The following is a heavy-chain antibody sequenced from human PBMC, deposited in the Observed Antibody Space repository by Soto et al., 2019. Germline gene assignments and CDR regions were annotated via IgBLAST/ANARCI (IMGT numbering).Heavy chain of an antibody. Sequence: QVHLQESGPRLVQSSGTLSLTCGVSGAPISTGNWWTWVRQPPGKGLEWIGEIYHGGNTNYRPSLKSHVTISVDKSKNQFSLRLSSVTAADTAVYYCARHSSYYYDSSAYYDSWGQGTLVTVSS. CDR2: IYHGGNT. J-gene: IGHJ5*01. D-gene: IGHD3-22*01. CDR3: ARHSSYYYDSSAYYDS. CDR1: GAPISTGNW. V-gene: IGHV4-4*02.